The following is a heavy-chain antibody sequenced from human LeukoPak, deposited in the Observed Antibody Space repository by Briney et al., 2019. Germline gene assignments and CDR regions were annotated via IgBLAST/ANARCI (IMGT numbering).Heavy chain of an antibody. CDR2: ISSSSSYI. Sequence: PGGSLRLSCAASGFTFSSYWMHWVRQAPGKGLEWVSSISSSSSYIYYADSVKGRFTISRDNAKNSLYLQMNSLRTEDTALYYCAKGKNTGSYLSHVDYWGQGTLVTVSS. J-gene: IGHJ4*02. D-gene: IGHD3-10*01. V-gene: IGHV3-21*04. CDR1: GFTFSSYW. CDR3: AKGKNTGSYLSHVDY.